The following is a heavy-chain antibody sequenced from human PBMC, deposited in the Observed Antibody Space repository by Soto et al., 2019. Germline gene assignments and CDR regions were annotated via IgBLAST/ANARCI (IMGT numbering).Heavy chain of an antibody. Sequence: SGPTLVNPTQTLTLTCTFSGFSLSTSGMCVSWIRQPPGKALEWLARIDWDDDKYYSTSLKTRLTISKDTSKNQVVLTMTNMDPVDTATYYCAGGYGSGSYFDYWGQGTLVTGSS. D-gene: IGHD3-10*01. V-gene: IGHV2-70*11. J-gene: IGHJ4*02. CDR2: IDWDDDK. CDR3: AGGYGSGSYFDY. CDR1: GFSLSTSGMC.